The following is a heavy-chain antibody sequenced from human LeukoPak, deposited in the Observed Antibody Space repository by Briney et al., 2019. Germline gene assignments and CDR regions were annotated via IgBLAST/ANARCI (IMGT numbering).Heavy chain of an antibody. CDR3: ARADEGYCSGGSCYSGVLFDY. V-gene: IGHV5-51*01. CDR2: IYPGDSGI. J-gene: IGHJ4*02. Sequence: GESLKISCKGSGYSFTSYWIGWVRQMPGKGLEWVGIIYPGDSGIRYSPSFQGQVAIAADKSISTAYLQWSSLKASDTAMYYCARADEGYCSGGSCYSGVLFDYWGQGTLVTVSS. D-gene: IGHD2-15*01. CDR1: GYSFTSYW.